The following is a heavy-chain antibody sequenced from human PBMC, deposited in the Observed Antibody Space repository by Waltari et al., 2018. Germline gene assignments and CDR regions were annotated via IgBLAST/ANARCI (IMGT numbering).Heavy chain of an antibody. CDR2: IYYSGST. Sequence: QVQLQESGPGLVKPSETLSLTCTVSGGSISSPYWLWLRHPQGKGLEWIGYIYYSGSTNYNPSLKSRVTISVDTSKNQFSLKLSSVTAADTAVYYCARVVAARHQAQGYFDLWGRGTLVTVSS. V-gene: IGHV4-59*11. CDR1: GGSISSPY. J-gene: IGHJ2*01. CDR3: ARVVAARHQAQGYFDL. D-gene: IGHD6-6*01.